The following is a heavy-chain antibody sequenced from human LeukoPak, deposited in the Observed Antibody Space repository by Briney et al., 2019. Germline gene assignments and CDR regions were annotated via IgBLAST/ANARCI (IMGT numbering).Heavy chain of an antibody. CDR3: TRQGDRSGLMGY. V-gene: IGHV4-59*08. CDR1: GGSISSYY. D-gene: IGHD6-19*01. CDR2: IYYSGST. Sequence: SETLSLTCTVSGGSISSYYWSWIRQPPGKGLEWIGYIYYSGSTNYNPSLKSRVTISVDTSKNQFSLKLSSVTAADTAVYYCTRQGDRSGLMGYWGQGTLVTVSS. J-gene: IGHJ4*02.